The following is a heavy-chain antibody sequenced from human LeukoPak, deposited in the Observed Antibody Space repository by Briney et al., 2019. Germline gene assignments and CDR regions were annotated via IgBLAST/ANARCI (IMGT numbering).Heavy chain of an antibody. CDR1: GFTFSGSA. CDR3: KVSKGVATDYYYYYMDV. D-gene: IGHD5-12*01. J-gene: IGHJ6*03. Sequence: PGGSLRLSCAASGFTFSGSAMHWVRQASGKGLEWVGRIRSKANSYATAYAASVKGRFTISRDDSKNTAYLQMNSLKTEDTAVYYCKVSKGVATDYYYYYMDVWGKGTTVTVSS. CDR2: IRSKANSYAT. V-gene: IGHV3-73*01.